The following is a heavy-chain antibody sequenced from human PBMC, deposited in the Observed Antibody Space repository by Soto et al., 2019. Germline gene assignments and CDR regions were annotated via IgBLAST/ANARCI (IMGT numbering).Heavy chain of an antibody. D-gene: IGHD6-6*01. CDR3: ARKYSSSSWFDP. V-gene: IGHV1-18*04. J-gene: IGHJ5*02. Sequence: ASVKVSWKASGYTFTGYYMHWVRQAPGQGLEWMGWISTYNGDTNYAQQLQGRVTMTTDTSTSTAYMELRSLRSDDTAVYYCARKYSSSSWFDPWGQGTLVTVSS. CDR1: GYTFTGYY. CDR2: ISTYNGDT.